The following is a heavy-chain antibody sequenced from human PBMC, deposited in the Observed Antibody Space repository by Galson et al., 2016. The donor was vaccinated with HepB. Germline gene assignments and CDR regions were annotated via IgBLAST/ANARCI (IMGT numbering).Heavy chain of an antibody. D-gene: IGHD3-22*01. J-gene: IGHJ2*01. Sequence: SLRLSCAASGFTFSSYWMSWVRQAPGKRLEWVATIKQDGGEQYYVDSVKGRFTISRDNAKNALYLQMNSLRAEDTAVFYCARRFSDNYDSSGYLEGWYFDIWGRGTLVTVSS. CDR2: IKQDGGEQ. CDR3: ARRFSDNYDSSGYLEGWYFDI. CDR1: GFTFSSYW. V-gene: IGHV3-7*01.